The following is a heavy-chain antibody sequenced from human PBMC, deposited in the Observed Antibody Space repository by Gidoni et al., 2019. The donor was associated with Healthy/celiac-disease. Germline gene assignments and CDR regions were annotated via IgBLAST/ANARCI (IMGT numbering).Heavy chain of an antibody. CDR1: GFTFSSDA. V-gene: IGHV3-23*01. CDR3: ARIQVSCSSTSCYAGYYGMDV. D-gene: IGHD2-2*01. Sequence: EVQLLESGGGLVQPGGSLRLSCAASGFTFSSDAMSWVRQAPGKGLEWVSAISGSGGSTYYADSVKGRFTISRDNSKNTLYLQMNSLRAEDTAVYYCARIQVSCSSTSCYAGYYGMDVWGQGTTVTVSS. J-gene: IGHJ6*02. CDR2: ISGSGGST.